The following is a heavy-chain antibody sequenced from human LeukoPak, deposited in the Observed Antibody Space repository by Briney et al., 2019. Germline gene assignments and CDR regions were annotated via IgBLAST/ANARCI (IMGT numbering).Heavy chain of an antibody. CDR3: ATYSDSGGLCFGY. J-gene: IGHJ4*02. CDR2: ISAYNGNT. V-gene: IGHV1-18*01. D-gene: IGHD3-22*01. CDR1: GYTFINYG. Sequence: ASVKVSCKASGYTFINYGVSWVRQAPGQGLEWMGWISAYNGNTNYAQKLQDRVTMTTDTSTSTAYMELRSLRSDDTAMYYCATYSDSGGLCFGYWGQGTLVTVSS.